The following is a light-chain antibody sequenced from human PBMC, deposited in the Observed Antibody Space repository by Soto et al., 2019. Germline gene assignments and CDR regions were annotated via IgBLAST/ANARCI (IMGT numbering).Light chain of an antibody. J-gene: IGLJ1*01. Sequence: QSALTQPASVSGSPGQSITISCTGTSSDVGGYNYVSWSQQHPGKAPKLMIYEVSHRPSGVSNRFSGSKSGNTASLTISGLQAEVEADYYFSSYSSSSTCVFGTGTKLTVL. CDR3: SSYSSSSTCV. V-gene: IGLV2-14*01. CDR1: SSDVGGYNY. CDR2: EVS.